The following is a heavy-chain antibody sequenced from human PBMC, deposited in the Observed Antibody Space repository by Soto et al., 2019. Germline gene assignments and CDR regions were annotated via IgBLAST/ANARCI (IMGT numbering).Heavy chain of an antibody. Sequence: PGGSLRLSCAAFGFTFSSYEMNWVRQAPGKGLEWVSYISSSGSTIYYADSVKGRFTISRDNAKNSLYLQMNSLRAEDTAVYYCARDGGGCDFWSGYSDYGMDVWGQGTTVTVSS. CDR2: ISSSGSTI. J-gene: IGHJ6*02. CDR3: ARDGGGCDFWSGYSDYGMDV. V-gene: IGHV3-48*03. D-gene: IGHD3-3*01. CDR1: GFTFSSYE.